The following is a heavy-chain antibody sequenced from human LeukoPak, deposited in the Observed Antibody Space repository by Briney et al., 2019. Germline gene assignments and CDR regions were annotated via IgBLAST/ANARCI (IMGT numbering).Heavy chain of an antibody. V-gene: IGHV4-39*07. CDR3: ARSHSSSWYPSYYFDY. Sequence: SETLSLTCTVSGGSISSSSYYWGWIRQPPGKGLEWIGSIYYSGSTYYNPSLKSRVTISVDTSKNQFSLKLSSVTAADTAVYYCARSHSSSWYPSYYFDYWGQGTLVTVSS. CDR2: IYYSGST. CDR1: GGSISSSSYY. D-gene: IGHD6-13*01. J-gene: IGHJ4*02.